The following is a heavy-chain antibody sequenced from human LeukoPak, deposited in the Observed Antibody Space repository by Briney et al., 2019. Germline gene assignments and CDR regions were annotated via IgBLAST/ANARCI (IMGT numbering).Heavy chain of an antibody. D-gene: IGHD4-17*01. V-gene: IGHV4-59*01. Sequence: SETLSLTCTVSGGSLSSYYWSWIRQTPGKGLEWIGYIYYSGSTNYNPSLESRVTISVDTSKNQFSLKLSSVTAADTAVYYCARVTTVTTCVGCRGMDVWGKGTTVTVSS. CDR1: GGSLSSYY. CDR2: IYYSGST. J-gene: IGHJ6*04. CDR3: ARVTTVTTCVGCRGMDV.